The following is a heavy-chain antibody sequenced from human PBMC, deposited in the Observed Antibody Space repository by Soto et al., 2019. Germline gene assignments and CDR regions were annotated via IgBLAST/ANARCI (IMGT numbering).Heavy chain of an antibody. Sequence: QLQLRESGPGLVKPSETLSLTCTVSGDSITSSRYYWSWIRQPPGKGLEWIGSIYYNGNTLYNPSLQSRVSISSDTSENHFSLSLISVTATDTAVYYCVRQEGYRAGCPGYWGQGSQVTVSS. CDR1: GDSITSSRYY. J-gene: IGHJ4*02. V-gene: IGHV4-39*01. CDR2: IYYNGNT. D-gene: IGHD3-16*02. CDR3: VRQEGYRAGCPGY.